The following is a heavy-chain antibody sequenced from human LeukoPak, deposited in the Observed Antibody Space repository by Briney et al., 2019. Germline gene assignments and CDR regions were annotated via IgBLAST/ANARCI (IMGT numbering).Heavy chain of an antibody. CDR3: AQTVTTHDYYMDV. CDR1: GGTFSSYA. Sequence: GASVKVSCKASGGTFSSYAISWVRQAPGQGLEWMGGIIPIFGTANYAQKFQGRVTITTDESTSTAYMELGSLRSEDTAVYYCAQTVTTHDYYMDVWGKGTTVTVSS. D-gene: IGHD4-17*01. V-gene: IGHV1-69*05. CDR2: IIPIFGTA. J-gene: IGHJ6*03.